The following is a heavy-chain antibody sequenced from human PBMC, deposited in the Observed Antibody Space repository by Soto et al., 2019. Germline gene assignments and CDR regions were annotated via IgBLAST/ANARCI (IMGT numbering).Heavy chain of an antibody. CDR2: ISAYNGNT. D-gene: IGHD3-9*01. Sequence: ASVKVSCKASGYTFTSYGISWVRQAPGQGLEWMGWISAYNGNTNYAQKIQGRVTMTTDTSTSTAYMELRSLRSDDTAVYYCARDLTQDYDILTGPDYWGQGTLVTVS. CDR3: ARDLTQDYDILTGPDY. V-gene: IGHV1-18*01. J-gene: IGHJ4*02. CDR1: GYTFTSYG.